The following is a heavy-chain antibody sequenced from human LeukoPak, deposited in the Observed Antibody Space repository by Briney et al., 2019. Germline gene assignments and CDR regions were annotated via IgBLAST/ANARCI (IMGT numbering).Heavy chain of an antibody. D-gene: IGHD3-22*01. Sequence: SETLSLTCTVSGGSITSSLYYWRWIRQPPGKGLEWIGIIYYSGSTYYNPSLKSRVAISVDTSKNQFSLKLNSVTAADTAVYYCAREDYDKAYSDYWGQGTLVSVSS. CDR1: GGSITSSLYY. CDR3: AREDYDKAYSDY. V-gene: IGHV4-39*02. J-gene: IGHJ4*02. CDR2: IYYSGST.